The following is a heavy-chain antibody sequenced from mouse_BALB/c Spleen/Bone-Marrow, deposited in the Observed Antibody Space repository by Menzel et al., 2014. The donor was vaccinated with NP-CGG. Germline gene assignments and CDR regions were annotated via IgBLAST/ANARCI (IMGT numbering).Heavy chain of an antibody. CDR1: GYTFTSYW. J-gene: IGHJ3*01. CDR2: IYPSTGYT. V-gene: IGHV1-7*01. CDR3: ARDDYAY. Sequence: VQLQQPGAELAKPGASVKMSCKASGYTFTSYWMHWVKQRPGQGLEWIGYIYPSTGYTEYNQKFKDKVTLTADKSSSTAYMQLSSLTSEDSAVYYCARDDYAYWGQGTLVSVSA. D-gene: IGHD2-4*01.